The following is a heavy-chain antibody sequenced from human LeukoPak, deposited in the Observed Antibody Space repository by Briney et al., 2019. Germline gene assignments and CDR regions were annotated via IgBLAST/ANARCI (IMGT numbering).Heavy chain of an antibody. CDR3: ARGMDYYDNRGYTTDS. CDR2: ISGGGGST. V-gene: IGHV3-23*01. J-gene: IGHJ4*02. D-gene: IGHD3-22*01. Sequence: PGGSLRLSCAASGFTFSSYAMSWVRQAPGKGLEWVSAISGGGGSTYYADSVKGRFTISRDNAKNTLYLQMNGLRVEDTAVYFCARGMDYYDNRGYTTDSWGQGTLVTVAS. CDR1: GFTFSSYA.